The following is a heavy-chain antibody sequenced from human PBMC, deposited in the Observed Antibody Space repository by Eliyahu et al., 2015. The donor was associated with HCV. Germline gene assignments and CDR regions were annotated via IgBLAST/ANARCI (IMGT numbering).Heavy chain of an antibody. D-gene: IGHD3-22*01. CDR3: TRGVVVPWY. CDR2: IKSKIDDGTT. CDR1: GFSVSDVW. J-gene: IGHJ4*02. V-gene: IGHV3-15*01. Sequence: EVQLVESGGGSVKPGGSLRVSCAASGFSVSDVWXXWVPQGPGKGAGWIGRIKSKIDDGTTAYAAPVKGRFSISRDDSKNMVYLQMNSLKTEDTAVYYCTRGVVVPWYWGQGTLVTVSS.